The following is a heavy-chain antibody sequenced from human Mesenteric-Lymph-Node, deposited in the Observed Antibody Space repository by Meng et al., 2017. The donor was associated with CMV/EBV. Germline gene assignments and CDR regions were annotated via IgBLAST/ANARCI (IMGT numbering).Heavy chain of an antibody. CDR2: INHSGVP. CDR1: GGSFSGYF. Sequence: QVQLRQWGAGLLKPSETLSLTCAVYGGSFSGYFWCWIRQPPGKGLEWIGEINHSGVPNYNPSLKSRVTISLDRSKNQFSLKLSSVTAEDTAVYYCARGSDIPVNNFWGQGTLVTVSS. D-gene: IGHD2-15*01. V-gene: IGHV4-34*01. J-gene: IGHJ4*02. CDR3: ARGSDIPVNNF.